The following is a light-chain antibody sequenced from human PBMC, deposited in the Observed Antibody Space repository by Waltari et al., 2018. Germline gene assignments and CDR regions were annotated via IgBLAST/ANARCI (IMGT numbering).Light chain of an antibody. J-gene: IGLJ2*01. CDR1: GSDVGGYNY. V-gene: IGLV2-11*01. CDR3: CSYAGDYSWI. Sequence: QSALTQPRSVSGSPGQSVTISCTGAGSDVGGYNYVSWYQQHPGKAPQLMLDEVSKRPSGVPDRFSGSKSGNTASLTISGLQAEDEADYYCCSYAGDYSWIFGGGTKVTVL. CDR2: EVS.